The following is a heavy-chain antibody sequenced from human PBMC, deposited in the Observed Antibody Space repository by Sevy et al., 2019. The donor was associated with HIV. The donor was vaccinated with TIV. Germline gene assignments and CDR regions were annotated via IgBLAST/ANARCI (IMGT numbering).Heavy chain of an antibody. D-gene: IGHD6-13*01. V-gene: IGHV4-59*01. CDR1: GGSISSYY. CDR2: IYYSGST. J-gene: IGHJ4*02. Sequence: SETLSLTCTVSGGSISSYYWSWIRQPPGKGLEWIGYIYYSGSTNYNPSLKSRVTISVDTSKSQFSLKLSSVTAADTAVYYCARERQLVLDYWGQGTLVTVSS. CDR3: ARERQLVLDY.